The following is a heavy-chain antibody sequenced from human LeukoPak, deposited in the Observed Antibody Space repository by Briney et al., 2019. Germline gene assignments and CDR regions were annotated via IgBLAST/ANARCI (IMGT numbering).Heavy chain of an antibody. D-gene: IGHD4-17*01. CDR3: AKRNYGEKIDY. CDR1: GFTFLRHG. J-gene: IGHJ4*02. Sequence: PGGSQTLSCAASGFTFLRHGMTWFRQAPGKGLEWVSGISASGGATYYADSVKGRFTISRDNSKNTLYLQMNSLKAEDAALYYCAKRNYGEKIDYWGPGTLVTVSS. V-gene: IGHV3-23*01. CDR2: ISASGGAT.